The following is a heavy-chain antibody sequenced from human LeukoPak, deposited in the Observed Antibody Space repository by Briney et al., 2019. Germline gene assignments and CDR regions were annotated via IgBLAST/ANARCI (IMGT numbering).Heavy chain of an antibody. V-gene: IGHV3-23*01. CDR3: AKGYCSTSRCYLNPFDY. D-gene: IGHD2-2*01. Sequence: GGSLRLSCVASGFTFSSYAMSWVRQAPGKGLEWVSGISGSGGSTYYADSVKGRFTISRDNSKNTLHLQMNSLRAEDTAVFYCAKGYCSTSRCYLNPFDYWGQGTLVAVSS. J-gene: IGHJ4*02. CDR1: GFTFSSYA. CDR2: ISGSGGST.